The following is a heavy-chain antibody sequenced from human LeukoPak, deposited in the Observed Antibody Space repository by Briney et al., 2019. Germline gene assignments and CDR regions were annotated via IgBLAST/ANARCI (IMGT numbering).Heavy chain of an antibody. CDR1: GYSISNDYY. V-gene: IGHV4-38-2*01. D-gene: IGHD2-21*01. Sequence: PSETLSLTCDVSGYSISNDYYWGWIRQPPGKGLEWIGSVYHTGSPYYNPSLKRRVTISVDTSKNQLSLKVRSLTAADTAVYYCASGGIVVAVYFDFWGRGTLVTVSS. CDR3: ASGGIVVAVYFDF. J-gene: IGHJ4*02. CDR2: VYHTGSP.